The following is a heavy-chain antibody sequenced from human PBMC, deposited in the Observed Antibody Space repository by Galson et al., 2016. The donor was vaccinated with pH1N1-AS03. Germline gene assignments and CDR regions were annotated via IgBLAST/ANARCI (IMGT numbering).Heavy chain of an antibody. CDR2: IFHNGNI. V-gene: IGHV4-4*01. J-gene: IGHJ4*02. Sequence: PETLSLTCSVSDDSINNHIYWSWVRQAPGKGLERIGEIFHNGNINYNPSLKSRLSTSVDKPSKEISLSPRSVTAADTAVYFCATHKENRRGDFDSWGQGTLVIVSS. D-gene: IGHD2/OR15-2a*01. CDR3: ATHKENRRGDFDS. CDR1: DDSINNHIY.